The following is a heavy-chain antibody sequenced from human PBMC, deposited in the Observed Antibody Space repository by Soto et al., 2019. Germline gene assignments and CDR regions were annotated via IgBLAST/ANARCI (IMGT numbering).Heavy chain of an antibody. CDR1: GYTFTGYY. V-gene: IGHV1-2*04. D-gene: IGHD3-3*01. CDR2: INPNSGGT. CDR3: AKDEYYDFWSGPEG. J-gene: IGHJ4*02. Sequence: ASVKVSCKASGYTFTGYYMHWVRQAPGQGLEWMGWINPNSGGTNYAQKFQGWVTMTRDTSISTAYMELSRLRSDDTAVYYCAKDEYYDFWSGPEGWGQGTLVTVSS.